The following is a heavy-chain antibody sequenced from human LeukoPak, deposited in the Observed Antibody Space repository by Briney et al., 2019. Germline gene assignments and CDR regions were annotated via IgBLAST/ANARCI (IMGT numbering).Heavy chain of an antibody. Sequence: SETLSLTCTVSGGSISSYYWSWIRQPPGKGLEWIGYIYYSGSTNYNPSLKSRVTISVDTSKNQFSLKLSSVTAADTAVYYCARAAVYSGGWYFDYWGQGTLVTVSS. D-gene: IGHD6-19*01. V-gene: IGHV4-59*01. CDR3: ARAAVYSGGWYFDY. CDR1: GGSISSYY. CDR2: IYYSGST. J-gene: IGHJ4*02.